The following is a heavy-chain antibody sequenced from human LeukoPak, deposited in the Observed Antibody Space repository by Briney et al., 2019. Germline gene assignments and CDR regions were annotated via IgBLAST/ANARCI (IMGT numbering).Heavy chain of an antibody. V-gene: IGHV4-59*08. CDR3: ARLGWSYYDFWSGYYYQL. J-gene: IGHJ4*02. Sequence: SETLSLTCTVSGGSISSYYWSLIRQPPGKGLEWIGYIYYSGSTNYNPSLKSRVTISVDTSKNQFSLKLSSVTAADTAVYYCARLGWSYYDFWSGYYYQLWGQGTLVTVSS. CDR2: IYYSGST. D-gene: IGHD3-3*01. CDR1: GGSISSYY.